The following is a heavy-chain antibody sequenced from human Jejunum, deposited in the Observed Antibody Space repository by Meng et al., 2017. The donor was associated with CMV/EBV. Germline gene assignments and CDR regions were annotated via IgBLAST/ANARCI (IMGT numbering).Heavy chain of an antibody. J-gene: IGHJ6*02. CDR1: GYSFTPDG. Sequence: GYSFTPDGISWVRQAPGQGLEWMGWISAYDGNTKSAQKFQGRVTVTTDTSTNTAYMELRSLRSDDTAVYYCARGQYYLYYDFMDVWGQGTTVTVSS. CDR3: ARGQYYLYYDFMDV. V-gene: IGHV1-18*01. D-gene: IGHD3-16*01. CDR2: ISAYDGNT.